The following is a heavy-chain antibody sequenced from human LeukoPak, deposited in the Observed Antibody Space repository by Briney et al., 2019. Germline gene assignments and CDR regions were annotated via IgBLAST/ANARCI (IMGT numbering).Heavy chain of an antibody. J-gene: IGHJ4*02. D-gene: IGHD5-12*01. CDR1: GGSISSSSYY. Sequence: SETLSLTCTVSGGSISSSSYYWGWIRQPPGKGLEWIGSIYYSGSTYYNPSLKSRVTISVDTSKNQFSLKLSSVTAADTAVYYCARQNSGYDFGVDYWGQGTLVTVSS. CDR2: IYYSGST. CDR3: ARQNSGYDFGVDY. V-gene: IGHV4-39*01.